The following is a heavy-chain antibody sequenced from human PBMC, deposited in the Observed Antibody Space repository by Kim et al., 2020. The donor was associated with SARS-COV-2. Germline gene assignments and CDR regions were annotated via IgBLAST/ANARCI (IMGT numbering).Heavy chain of an antibody. V-gene: IGHV3-48*02. CDR2: ISLTSGSI. CDR3: ARELEIWTMAVLIGVPTYYNGMDV. Sequence: GGSLRLSCAGFGFNFNDYGINWVRQAPGKGLEWISYISLTSGSIYYADSVKGRFTIARDKAEKSVFLQMNSLRDDDTAVYYCARELEIWTMAVLIGVPTYYNGMDVWGQGTTVTVSS. CDR1: GFNFNDYG. J-gene: IGHJ6*02. D-gene: IGHD3-10*01.